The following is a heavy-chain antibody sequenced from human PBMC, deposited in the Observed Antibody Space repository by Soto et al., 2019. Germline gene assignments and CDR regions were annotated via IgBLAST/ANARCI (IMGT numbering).Heavy chain of an antibody. CDR1: GFTFSSYW. CDR3: GRAPGGTGIVDH. V-gene: IGHV3-74*01. CDR2: INSEGTTT. D-gene: IGHD7-27*01. J-gene: IGHJ4*02. Sequence: GGSLRLSCAASGFTFSSYWMQWVRQAPGKGLVWVSRINSEGTTTFYADSVKGRFTISRDNAKNTLYLQMNSLRAEDTAVYYCGRAPGGTGIVDHWGRETWSPSP.